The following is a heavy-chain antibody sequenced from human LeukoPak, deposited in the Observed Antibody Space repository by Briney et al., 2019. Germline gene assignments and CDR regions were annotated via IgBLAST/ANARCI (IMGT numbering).Heavy chain of an antibody. Sequence: GSLRLSCAASGFTFSDYYMSWIRQPPGKGLEWIGYIYYSGSTNYNPSLKSRVTISVDTSKNQFSLKLSSVTAADTAVYYCARGDYGDLFSYWGQGTLVTVSS. CDR1: GFTFSDYY. J-gene: IGHJ4*02. CDR2: IYYSGST. CDR3: ARGDYGDLFSY. V-gene: IGHV4-59*08. D-gene: IGHD4-17*01.